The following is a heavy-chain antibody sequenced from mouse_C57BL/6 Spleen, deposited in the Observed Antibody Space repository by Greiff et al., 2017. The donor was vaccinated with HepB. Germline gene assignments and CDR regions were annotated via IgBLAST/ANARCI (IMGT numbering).Heavy chain of an antibody. CDR1: GYSITSGYG. CDR2: ISYSGST. Sequence: DVKLQESGPGLVKPSQSLSLTCTVTGYSITSGYGWNWIRQFPGNKLEWMGYISYSGSTNYNPSLKSRISITRDTSQNQFFLQLNSVTTEDTATYYCARTARIKYWGQGTTLSGSS. D-gene: IGHD1-2*01. CDR3: ARTARIKY. J-gene: IGHJ2*01. V-gene: IGHV3-2*02.